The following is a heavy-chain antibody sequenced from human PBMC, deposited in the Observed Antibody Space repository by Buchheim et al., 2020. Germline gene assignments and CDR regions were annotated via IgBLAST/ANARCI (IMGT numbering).Heavy chain of an antibody. CDR3: VREGSLTTSGYNH. Sequence: QVQLVQSGAEVKKPGASVNVSCKASGYTFTGYYIHWVRQAPGQGLDWMGWINIDSGDTSYDPKFQGRVTMIRGTSVTTTDMRLIGLTSADTAVYYCVREGSLTTSGYNHWGQGT. J-gene: IGHJ5*02. V-gene: IGHV1-2*02. CDR1: GYTFTGYY. CDR2: INIDSGDT. D-gene: IGHD3-22*01.